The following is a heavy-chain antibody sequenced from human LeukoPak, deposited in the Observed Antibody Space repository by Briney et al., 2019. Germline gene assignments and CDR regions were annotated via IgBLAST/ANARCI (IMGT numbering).Heavy chain of an antibody. J-gene: IGHJ3*02. D-gene: IGHD3-22*01. V-gene: IGHV3-21*01. Sequence: GGSLRLSCAASGFTFSSYSMNWVRQAPGKGLEWVSSISSSSSYIYYADSVKGRFTISRDNAKNSLYLQMNSLRAEDAAVYYCAREIIVYDSSGPDAFDIWGQGTMVTVSS. CDR2: ISSSSSYI. CDR3: AREIIVYDSSGPDAFDI. CDR1: GFTFSSYS.